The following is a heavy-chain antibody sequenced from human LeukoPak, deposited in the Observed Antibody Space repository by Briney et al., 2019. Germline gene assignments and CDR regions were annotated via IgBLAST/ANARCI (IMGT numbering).Heavy chain of an antibody. Sequence: SVKVSCKASGGTFSSYAISWVRQAPGQGLEWMGGIIPIFGTANYAQKFQGRVTITTDESTSTAYMELSSLRSEDTAVYYCARVQHTGNYVYYYYMDVWGKGTTVAVSS. J-gene: IGHJ6*03. CDR1: GGTFSSYA. D-gene: IGHD1-26*01. CDR3: ARVQHTGNYVYYYYMDV. V-gene: IGHV1-69*05. CDR2: IIPIFGTA.